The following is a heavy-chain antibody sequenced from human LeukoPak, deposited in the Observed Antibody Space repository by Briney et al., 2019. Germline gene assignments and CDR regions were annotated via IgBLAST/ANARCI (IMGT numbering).Heavy chain of an antibody. D-gene: IGHD3-10*01. V-gene: IGHV3-30-3*02. CDR2: ISYDGSNK. CDR3: AKIYGSGSSYYFDY. CDR1: GFTFSSYA. J-gene: IGHJ4*02. Sequence: GGSLRLSCAASGFTFSSYAMHWVRQAPGKGLEWVAVISYDGSNKYYADSVKGRFTISRDNSKNTLYLQMNSLRAEDTAVYYCAKIYGSGSSYYFDYWGQGTLVTVSS.